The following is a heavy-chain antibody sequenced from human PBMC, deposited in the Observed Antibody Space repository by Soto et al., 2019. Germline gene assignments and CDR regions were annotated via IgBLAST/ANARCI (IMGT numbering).Heavy chain of an antibody. J-gene: IGHJ6*02. CDR1: GDSVSSKSAA. CDR2: TYYRSKWNN. D-gene: IGHD1-1*01. Sequence: SQTLSLTCVISGDSVSSKSAAWNWIRQSPSRGLEWLGRTYYRSKWNNNYAVSVKSRITINPDTSKNQFSLQVNSVTPEDTAVYFCARGHAGTMDVWGQGTTATVSS. CDR3: ARGHAGTMDV. V-gene: IGHV6-1*01.